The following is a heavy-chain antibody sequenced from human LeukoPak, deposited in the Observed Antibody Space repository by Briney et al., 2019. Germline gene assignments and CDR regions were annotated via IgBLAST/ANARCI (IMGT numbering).Heavy chain of an antibody. V-gene: IGHV4-38-2*01. CDR2: IYHTGSA. CDR1: GYSFTSGHY. J-gene: IGHJ4*02. Sequence: SETLSLTCSVSGYSFTSGHYWGWIRKPPGKGLEWIANIYHTGSAHYNPSLKSRVTISVDTSKNQFSLKLSSVTAADTAVYYCARYCTSTTCILRGFDYWGQGTLVTVSS. CDR3: ARYCTSTTCILRGFDY. D-gene: IGHD2-2*01.